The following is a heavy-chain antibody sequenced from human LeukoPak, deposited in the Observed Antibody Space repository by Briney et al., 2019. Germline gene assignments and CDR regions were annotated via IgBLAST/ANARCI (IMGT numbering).Heavy chain of an antibody. CDR3: SSRLPPDY. V-gene: IGHV3-48*04. CDR1: GFTFSSYG. Sequence: PGGSLRLSCAASGFTFSSYGMHWVRQAPGKGLEWVSYISSSGSNIYYADSVKGRFSISRDDAKNSLYLQMNSLRAEDTAVYYCSSRLPPDYWGQGTLVTVSS. CDR2: ISSSGSNI. J-gene: IGHJ4*02. D-gene: IGHD4-11*01.